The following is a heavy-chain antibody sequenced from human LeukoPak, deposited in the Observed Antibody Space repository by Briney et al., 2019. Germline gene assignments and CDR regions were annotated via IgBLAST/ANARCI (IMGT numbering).Heavy chain of an antibody. CDR1: GYTFTSYD. Sequence: ASVKVSCKASGYTFTSYDINWVRQATGQGLEWMGWMNPNSGNTGYAQKFQGRVTMTRNTSISTAYMELSSLRSEDTAVYYCARGGWDYYGSGSYYNVAYFDYWGQGTLVTVSS. CDR3: ARGGWDYYGSGSYYNVAYFDY. CDR2: MNPNSGNT. J-gene: IGHJ4*02. D-gene: IGHD3-10*01. V-gene: IGHV1-8*01.